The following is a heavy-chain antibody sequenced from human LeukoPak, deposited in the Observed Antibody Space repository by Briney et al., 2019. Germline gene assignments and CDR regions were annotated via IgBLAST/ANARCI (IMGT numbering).Heavy chain of an antibody. Sequence: ASVTVSFKSSGYTFTYYYMHWVRQAPGQGREWMGWINPNSGDTNYAQKFQGWVTMTRDTSISTAYMELSRLTSDDTAVYYCASDRSYDKGPLDYWGQGTLVTVSS. J-gene: IGHJ4*02. CDR1: GYTFTYYY. V-gene: IGHV1-2*04. CDR3: ASDRSYDKGPLDY. D-gene: IGHD3-22*01. CDR2: INPNSGDT.